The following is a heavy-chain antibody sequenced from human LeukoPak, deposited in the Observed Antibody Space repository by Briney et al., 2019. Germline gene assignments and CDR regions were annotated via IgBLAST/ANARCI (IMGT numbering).Heavy chain of an antibody. CDR1: GGSITSFY. J-gene: IGHJ6*03. Sequence: SETLSLTCTVSGGSITSFYWNWIRQPAGKGLGWIGRIDTSGSTNYNPSLKSRVTMSVDTSKNQFSLRLSSVTAADTAVYYCARGQWELLRYNYIDVWGKGTTVTVS. CDR3: ARGQWELLRYNYIDV. V-gene: IGHV4-4*07. CDR2: IDTSGST. D-gene: IGHD1-26*01.